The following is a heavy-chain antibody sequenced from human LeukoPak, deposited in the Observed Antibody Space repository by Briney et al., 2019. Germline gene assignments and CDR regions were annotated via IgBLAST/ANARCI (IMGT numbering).Heavy chain of an antibody. CDR1: GYTFTSYG. V-gene: IGHV1-18*01. CDR3: AREDYYYGSGSYYYNY. D-gene: IGHD3-10*01. CDR2: ITAYNGNT. J-gene: IGHJ4*02. Sequence: ASVKVSCKASGYTFTSYGISWVRQAPGQGLEWMGWITAYNGNTNYAQKFQGRVTITADKSTSTAYMELSSLRSEDTAVYYCAREDYYYGSGSYYYNYWGQGTLVTVSS.